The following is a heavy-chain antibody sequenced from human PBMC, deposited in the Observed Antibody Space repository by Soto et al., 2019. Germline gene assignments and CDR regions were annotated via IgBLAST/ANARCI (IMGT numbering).Heavy chain of an antibody. J-gene: IGHJ4*02. CDR3: ARAYYGAYPYFDY. V-gene: IGHV4-59*01. CDR2: IYYSGST. D-gene: IGHD4-17*01. CDR1: GGSFSSYY. Sequence: QVQLQESGPGLVKPSETLSLTCAVSGGSFSSYYWSWIRQPPGEGLEWIGSIYYSGSTNYNPSLKSRVTISIATSKSLFSLKLSSLTSADTAVYFCARAYYGAYPYFDYWGQGALVTVSS.